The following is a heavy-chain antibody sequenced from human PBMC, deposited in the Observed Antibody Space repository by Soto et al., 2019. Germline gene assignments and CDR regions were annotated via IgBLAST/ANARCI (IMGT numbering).Heavy chain of an antibody. CDR1: GGSMTTYY. V-gene: IGHV4-59*12. CDR3: ARSQTTVTSYDY. J-gene: IGHJ4*02. Sequence: SETLSLTCSVSGGSMTTYYWHWIRQAPGKGLEWIGFIYSSGRGSTGSNPSLSSRVTFSIETSKNQFSLKLSSVTAADTAVYYCARSQTTVTSYDYWGQGTLVTAPQ. CDR2: IYSSGRGST. D-gene: IGHD4-17*01.